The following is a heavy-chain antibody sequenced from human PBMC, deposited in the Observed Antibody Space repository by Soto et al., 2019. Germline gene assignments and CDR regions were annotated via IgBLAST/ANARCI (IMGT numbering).Heavy chain of an antibody. CDR3: ARDRHGSGGNGMDV. J-gene: IGHJ6*02. CDR1: GGTFSSYA. V-gene: IGHV1-69*13. D-gene: IGHD3-10*01. Sequence: WASVKVSCKASGGTFSSYAISWVRQAPGQGLEWMGGIIPIFGTANYAQKFQGRVTITADESTSTAYMELSSLRSEDTAVYYCARDRHGSGGNGMDVWGQGTTVTVSS. CDR2: IIPIFGTA.